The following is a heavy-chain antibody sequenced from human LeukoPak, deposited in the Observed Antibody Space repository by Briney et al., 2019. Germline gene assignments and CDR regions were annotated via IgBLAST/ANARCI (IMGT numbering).Heavy chain of an antibody. V-gene: IGHV1-2*02. J-gene: IGHJ4*02. CDR3: ARGGGNYDSSGYSVN. CDR2: INPNSGGT. CDR1: GYTFTGYY. D-gene: IGHD3-22*01. Sequence: EASVKVSCKASGYTFTGYYMHWVRQAPGQGLEWMGWINPNSGGTNYAQKLQGRVTMTTDTSTSTAYMELRSLRSDDTAVYYCARGGGNYDSSGYSVNWGQGTLVTVSS.